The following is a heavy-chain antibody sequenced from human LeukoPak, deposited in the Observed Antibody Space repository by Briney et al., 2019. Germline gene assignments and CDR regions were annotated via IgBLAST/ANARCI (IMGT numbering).Heavy chain of an antibody. D-gene: IGHD3-22*01. CDR2: IRYDGSNE. V-gene: IGHV3-30*02. CDR3: AKSLYYYDSSGFDY. J-gene: IGHJ4*02. CDR1: GFTFSSYG. Sequence: GGSLRLSCAASGFTFSSYGMHWVRQAPGKGLEWVSFIRYDGSNEYYADSVRGRFTISRDNSKNSLYLQMNSLRAEDTAVYYCAKSLYYYDSSGFDYWGQGTLVTVSS.